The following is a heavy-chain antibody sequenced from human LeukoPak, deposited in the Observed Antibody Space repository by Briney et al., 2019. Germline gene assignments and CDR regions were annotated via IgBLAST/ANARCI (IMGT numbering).Heavy chain of an antibody. J-gene: IGHJ4*02. Sequence: PGRSLRLSCAASGFTFSSYVMHWVRQAPGKGLEWVAIISDDGSNEYYADSVKGRFTISRDNSKNTLYLQMNSLRAEDTAVYYCARERHYYDSSGYLDYWGQGTLVTVSS. D-gene: IGHD3-22*01. CDR3: ARERHYYDSSGYLDY. V-gene: IGHV3-30*04. CDR2: ISDDGSNE. CDR1: GFTFSSYV.